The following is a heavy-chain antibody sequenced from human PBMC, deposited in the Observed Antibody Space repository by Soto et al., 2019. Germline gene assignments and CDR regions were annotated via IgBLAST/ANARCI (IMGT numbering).Heavy chain of an antibody. CDR2: ISGSGGST. V-gene: IGHV3-23*01. D-gene: IGHD3-3*01. CDR3: AKARERFLEWLSFDY. Sequence: GGSLRLSCAASGFTFSSYAMSWVRQAPGKGLEWVSAISGSGGSTYYADSVKGRFTISRDNSKNTLYLQMNSLRAEDTAVYYCAKARERFLEWLSFDYWGQGNLVTVSS. J-gene: IGHJ4*02. CDR1: GFTFSSYA.